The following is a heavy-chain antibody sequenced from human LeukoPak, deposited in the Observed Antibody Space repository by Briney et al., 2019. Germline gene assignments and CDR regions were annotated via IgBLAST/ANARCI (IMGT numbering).Heavy chain of an antibody. CDR2: IYSGGST. V-gene: IGHV3-66*01. D-gene: IGHD6-13*01. J-gene: IGHJ3*02. CDR3: ASSQQQLGHDAFDI. Sequence: GGSLRLSCAASGFTVSSNYMSWVRQAPGKGLEWVSVIYSGGSTYYADSVKGRFTISRDNSKNTLYLQMNSLRAEDTAAYYCASSQQQLGHDAFDIWGQGTMVTVSS. CDR1: GFTVSSNY.